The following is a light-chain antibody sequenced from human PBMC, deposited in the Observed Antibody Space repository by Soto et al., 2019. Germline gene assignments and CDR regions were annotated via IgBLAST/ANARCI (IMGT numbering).Light chain of an antibody. CDR1: SSDVGSYNL. CDR2: EGT. Sequence: QSALTQPASVSGSPGQSITISCTGTSSDVGSYNLVSWYQQHPGKAPKLMIYEGTNRPSGVSNRFSGSKSGNTASLTISGIQDEDEAHYYCSTYAGRGVFGGGNKLTVL. CDR3: STYAGRGV. V-gene: IGLV2-23*01. J-gene: IGLJ2*01.